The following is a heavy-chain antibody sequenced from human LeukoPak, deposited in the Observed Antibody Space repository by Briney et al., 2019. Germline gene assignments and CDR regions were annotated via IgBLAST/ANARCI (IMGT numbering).Heavy chain of an antibody. CDR3: ARLSPIVPKPLLSMDV. Sequence: PSETLSLTCTVSGGSISSSNYYWGWIRQPPGKGLEWIGSIYYSGSTYYNPSLKSRVTISVDTSKNQFSLKLSSVTAADTAVYYCARLSPIVPKPLLSMDVWGKGTTVTVSS. CDR1: GGSISSSNYY. D-gene: IGHD2-2*01. V-gene: IGHV4-39*01. J-gene: IGHJ6*04. CDR2: IYYSGST.